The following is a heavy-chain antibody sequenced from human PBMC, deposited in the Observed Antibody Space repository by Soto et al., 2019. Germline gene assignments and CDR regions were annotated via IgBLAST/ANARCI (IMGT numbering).Heavy chain of an antibody. V-gene: IGHV4-34*01. CDR2: INHSGST. Sequence: QVQLQQWGAGLLKPSETLSLTCAVYGGSFSGYYWSWIRQPPGNGLEWIGEINHSGSTNYNPSLKSRVTISVDTSKNQFSLKLSSVTAADTAVYYCARGIQADNWNDARYYGMDVWGQGTTVTVSS. CDR3: ARGIQADNWNDARYYGMDV. D-gene: IGHD1-20*01. J-gene: IGHJ6*02. CDR1: GGSFSGYY.